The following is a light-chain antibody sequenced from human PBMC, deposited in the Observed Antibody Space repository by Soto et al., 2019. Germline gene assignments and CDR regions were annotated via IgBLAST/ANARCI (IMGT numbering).Light chain of an antibody. CDR3: QKYSSAPSS. J-gene: IGKJ3*01. CDR1: QAISNY. Sequence: DIQLTQSPSTLSASVGDRATITCRASQAISNYLAWYHQKPGKVPQLLIYFSSTGHSGVPSQFSGSGSVTXXXLTXSSLQPEDVATYXXQKYSSAPSSFGPGTKVDL. CDR2: FSS. V-gene: IGKV1-27*01.